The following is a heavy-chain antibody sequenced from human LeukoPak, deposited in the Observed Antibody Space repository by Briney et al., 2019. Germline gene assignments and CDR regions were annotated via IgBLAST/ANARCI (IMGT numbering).Heavy chain of an antibody. Sequence: GASVKVSCKTSGYSFNYYAMNWVRQAPGQGLELMGWINTNAGTPAYAQDFTGRFVFSLDTSVSTAYLQINSLKTEDTAVYYCARVDYHHSGRPDYWGQGTLVTVSS. CDR1: GYSFNYYA. CDR3: ARVDYHHSGRPDY. D-gene: IGHD3-10*01. V-gene: IGHV7-4-1*02. CDR2: INTNAGTP. J-gene: IGHJ4*02.